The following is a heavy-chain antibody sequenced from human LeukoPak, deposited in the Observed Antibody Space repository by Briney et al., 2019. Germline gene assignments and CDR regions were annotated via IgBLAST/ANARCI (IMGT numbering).Heavy chain of an antibody. CDR3: ARGGMAYNWNGGPLDY. CDR2: ISISGTTI. Sequence: PGGSLTLSCAASGFSFSDYYMSWIRQAPGKGLEWVSYISISGTTIHYADSVKGRFTISRDNAKNSLYLQMNSLRAEDTALYYCARGGMAYNWNGGPLDYWGQGTLVTVSS. V-gene: IGHV3-11*01. D-gene: IGHD1-20*01. CDR1: GFSFSDYY. J-gene: IGHJ4*02.